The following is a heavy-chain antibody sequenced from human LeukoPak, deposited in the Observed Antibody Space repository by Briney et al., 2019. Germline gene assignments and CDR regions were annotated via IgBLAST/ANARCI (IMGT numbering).Heavy chain of an antibody. CDR2: IYYSGST. D-gene: IGHD2-21*01. Sequence: PSETLSLTCTVSGGSFSTYYWSWFRQPPGKGLEWIAYIYYSGSTNYNPSLKSRVTISVDTSKNQFSLKLNSVTAADTAVYYCARRLAASDAFDIWGQGQWSPSLQ. V-gene: IGHV4-59*08. J-gene: IGHJ3*02. CDR3: ARRLAASDAFDI. CDR1: GGSFSTYY.